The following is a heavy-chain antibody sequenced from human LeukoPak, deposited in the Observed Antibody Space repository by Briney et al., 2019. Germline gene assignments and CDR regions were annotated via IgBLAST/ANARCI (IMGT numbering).Heavy chain of an antibody. CDR1: GGSISSGGYS. Sequence: PSQTLSLTCAVSGGSISSGGYSWSWIRQPPGKGLEWIGYIYYSGSTNYNPSLKSRVTISVDTSKNQFSLKLSSVTAADTAVYYCARHKPQSGSGIDYWGQGTLVTVSS. CDR3: ARHKPQSGSGIDY. D-gene: IGHD6-19*01. V-gene: IGHV4-30-4*07. CDR2: IYYSGST. J-gene: IGHJ4*02.